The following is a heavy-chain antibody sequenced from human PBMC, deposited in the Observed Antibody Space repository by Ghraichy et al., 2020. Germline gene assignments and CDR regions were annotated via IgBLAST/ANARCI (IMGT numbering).Heavy chain of an antibody. D-gene: IGHD3/OR15-3a*01. V-gene: IGHV4-59*11. CDR2: VSKTGST. J-gene: IGHJ5*02. CDR1: GASFTSHD. CDR3: SRDNEGTA. Sequence: SETLSLTCTVSGASFTSHDWSWIRQPPGERLEWIGYVSKTGSTNYNPSLGSRVTMALDKSKSQVSLRLTSVTAADTAIYYCSRDNEGTAWGQGTLVTVSS.